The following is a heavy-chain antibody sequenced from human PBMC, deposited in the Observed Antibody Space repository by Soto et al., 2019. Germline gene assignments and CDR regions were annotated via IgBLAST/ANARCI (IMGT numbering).Heavy chain of an antibody. V-gene: IGHV3-7*01. CDR3: ARVASSSSLYFDY. CDR2: IKQDGSEK. D-gene: IGHD6-6*01. CDR1: GFTFSRYW. J-gene: IGHJ4*02. Sequence: EVQLVESGGGLVQPGGSLRLSCAASGFTFSRYWMSWVRQAPGKGLEWVANIKQDGSEKYYVDSVKGRFTISRDNAKNSLYLQMNSLRAEDTAVYYCARVASSSSLYFDYWGQGTLVTVSS.